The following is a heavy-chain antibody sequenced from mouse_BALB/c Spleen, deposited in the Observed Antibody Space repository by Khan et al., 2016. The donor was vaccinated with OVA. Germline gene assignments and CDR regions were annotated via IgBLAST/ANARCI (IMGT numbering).Heavy chain of an antibody. D-gene: IGHD6-1*01. CDR3: ARMQGGDCDY. J-gene: IGHJ2*01. CDR1: GYSITSDYA. Sequence: EVQLQESGPGLVKPSQSLSLTCTVTGYSITSDYAWHWIRQFPGNKQEWMGYISYRGNTKYNPSLTSRISITRDTSKHQFFLQLNFVSIDDTATYYYARMQGGDCDYWGQGTTLT. CDR2: ISYRGNT. V-gene: IGHV3-2*02.